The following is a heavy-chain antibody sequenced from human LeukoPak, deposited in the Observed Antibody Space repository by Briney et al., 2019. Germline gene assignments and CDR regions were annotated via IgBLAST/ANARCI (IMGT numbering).Heavy chain of an antibody. CDR2: IKQDGSEK. D-gene: IGHD4-23*01. V-gene: IGHV3-7*01. J-gene: IGHJ4*02. CDR1: GFTFSSYW. Sequence: GGSLRLSCAASGFTFSSYWMSWVRQAPGKGLEWVANIKQDGSEKYYVDSVKGRFTISRDNAKNSLYLQMNSLRAEDTAVYYCARRWMQGGNYYFDYWGQGTLVTVSS. CDR3: ARRWMQGGNYYFDY.